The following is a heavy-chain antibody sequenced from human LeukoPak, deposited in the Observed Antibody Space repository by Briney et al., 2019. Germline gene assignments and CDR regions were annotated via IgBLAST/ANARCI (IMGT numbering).Heavy chain of an antibody. Sequence: GGSLRLSCAASGFTFSSYAMSWVRQAPGKGLEWVSAISGSGGSTYYADSVKGRFTISRDNSKNTLYLQMNSLRAEDTAVYYCAKECLHYYGSGSYYIGYYFDYWGQGTLVTVSS. CDR2: ISGSGGST. J-gene: IGHJ4*02. CDR3: AKECLHYYGSGSYYIGYYFDY. D-gene: IGHD3-10*01. V-gene: IGHV3-23*01. CDR1: GFTFSSYA.